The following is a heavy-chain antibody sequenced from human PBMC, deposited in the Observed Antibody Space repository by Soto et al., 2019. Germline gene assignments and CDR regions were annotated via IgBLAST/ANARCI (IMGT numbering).Heavy chain of an antibody. CDR2: INHEGTNT. CDR3: ARDEGGPDF. CDR1: GFIFSNYW. J-gene: IGHJ4*01. V-gene: IGHV3-74*01. Sequence: EVQLVESGGGLVQPGGSLRLSCRASGFIFSNYWMHWVRHAPGKGLVWVSRINHEGTNTAYADSVKGRFTISRDNAKDTRYMQMNSLRVEATAVYYGARDEGGPDFWGPGTIVTVSS.